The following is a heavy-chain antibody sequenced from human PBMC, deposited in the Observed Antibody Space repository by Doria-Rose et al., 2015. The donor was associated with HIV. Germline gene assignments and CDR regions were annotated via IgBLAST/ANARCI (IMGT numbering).Heavy chain of an antibody. D-gene: IGHD6-13*01. V-gene: IGHV2-26*01. J-gene: IGHJ4*02. CDR1: GVSLSSPGMG. CDR3: ARIKSSRWYHKYYFDF. CDR2: IFSDDDR. Sequence: SGPVLVKPTETLTLTCTVSGVSLSSPGMGVSWIRQPPGKALEWLANIFSDDDRSYKTSLKSRLTNSRGTSKSQVVLTMTDMDPVDTATYYCARIKSSRWYHKYYFDFWGQGTLVIVSA.